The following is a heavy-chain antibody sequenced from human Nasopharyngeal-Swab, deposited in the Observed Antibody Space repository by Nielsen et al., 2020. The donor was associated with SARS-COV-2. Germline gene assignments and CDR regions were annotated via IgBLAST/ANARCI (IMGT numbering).Heavy chain of an antibody. CDR3: ARGGWLRKDYYYSYNYMDV. V-gene: IGHV1-69*10. J-gene: IGHJ6*03. CDR1: GGTFSSYG. Sequence: SVKVSCKTSGGTFSSYGISWFRQAPGQGLEWMGGIIPILPITNYAQKFQDRVTITADQSTSTAYMELSSLRSEDTAAYYCARGGWLRKDYYYSYNYMDVWGKGTTVTVSS. D-gene: IGHD5-24*01. CDR2: IIPILPIT.